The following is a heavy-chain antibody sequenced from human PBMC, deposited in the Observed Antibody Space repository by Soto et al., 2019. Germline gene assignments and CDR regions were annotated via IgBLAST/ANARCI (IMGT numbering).Heavy chain of an antibody. V-gene: IGHV3-23*01. J-gene: IGHJ6*03. CDR2: VSANGKNT. CDR3: AKVALSSVKSYYMDV. CDR1: GFTFSSNP. Sequence: EVLLLESGGGLVQPGGSLRLSCAASGFTFSSNPMRWVRQAPGKGLEWVSDVSANGKNTYYADSVKGRFTTSRDNSKNTVFLQVSSLRAEDTAVYYCAKVALSSVKSYYMDVWGRGTTVTVSS. D-gene: IGHD3-10*01.